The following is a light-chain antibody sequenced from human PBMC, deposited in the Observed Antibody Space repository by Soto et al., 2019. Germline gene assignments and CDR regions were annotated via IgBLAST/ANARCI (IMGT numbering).Light chain of an antibody. CDR3: QSYDSSLSGSVV. V-gene: IGLV1-40*01. CDR1: SSNIGAGYD. Sequence: QSVLTQPPSVSGAPGQRVIISCTGSSSNIGAGYDVHWYQQLPGTAPKLLIDGNNNRPSGVPDRFSGSKSGTSASLAITGLQAEDEADYYCQSYDSSLSGSVVFGGGTKLTVL. CDR2: GNN. J-gene: IGLJ2*01.